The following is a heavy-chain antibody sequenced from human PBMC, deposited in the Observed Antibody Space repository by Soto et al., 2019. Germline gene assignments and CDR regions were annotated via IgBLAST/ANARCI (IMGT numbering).Heavy chain of an antibody. D-gene: IGHD3-16*01. CDR3: STTVITSPLFEY. Sequence: EVQLVESGGGLVQPGGSLRLSCAGSGFTFSGHYMDWVRQAPGKGLEWLGRIRNKPNGHTTEYAASGKGRFTISRDDSKNSVYLQINSLKSEDTAVYYCSTTVITSPLFEYWGQGTLVTVSS. J-gene: IGHJ4*02. CDR1: GFTFSGHY. CDR2: IRNKPNGHTT. V-gene: IGHV3-72*01.